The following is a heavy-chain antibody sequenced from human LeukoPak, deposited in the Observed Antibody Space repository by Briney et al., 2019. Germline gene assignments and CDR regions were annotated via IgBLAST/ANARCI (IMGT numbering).Heavy chain of an antibody. CDR1: GYTFTSYG. CDR2: ISAYNGNT. Sequence: ASVKVSCKASGYTFTSYGISWVRQAPGQGLEWMGWISAYNGNTNCAQKLQGRVTMTTDTSTSTAYMELRSLRSDDTAVYYCARVQGLLWFGGIELPDYFDYWGQGTLVTVSS. J-gene: IGHJ4*02. D-gene: IGHD3-10*01. CDR3: ARVQGLLWFGGIELPDYFDY. V-gene: IGHV1-18*01.